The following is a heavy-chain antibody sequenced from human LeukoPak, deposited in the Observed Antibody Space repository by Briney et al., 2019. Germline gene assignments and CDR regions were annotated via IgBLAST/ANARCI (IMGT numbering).Heavy chain of an antibody. V-gene: IGHV3-7*03. J-gene: IGHJ4*02. CDR3: AKQLGYCSDGSCYFPY. Sequence: TGGSLRLSCVVSGFTFGSSWMSWVRQAPGKGLEWVTNIKPDGSEKYYVDSVKGRFTISRDNSRNSLYLDINNLRTEDTAIYYCAKQLGYCSDGSCYFPYWGQGTLVTVSS. D-gene: IGHD2-15*01. CDR1: GFTFGSSW. CDR2: IKPDGSEK.